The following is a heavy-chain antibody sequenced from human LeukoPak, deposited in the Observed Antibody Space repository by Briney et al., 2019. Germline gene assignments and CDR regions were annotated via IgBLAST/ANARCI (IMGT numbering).Heavy chain of an antibody. V-gene: IGHV3-30-3*01. CDR1: GFTFSSYA. Sequence: GGSLRLSCAASGFTFSSYAMHWVRQAPGKGLEWVAVISYDGSNKYYADSVKGRFTISGDNSKNTLYLQMNSLRAEDTAVYYCARVEGGCSSTSCYHYYYYGMDVWGQGTTVTVSS. CDR3: ARVEGGCSSTSCYHYYYYGMDV. CDR2: ISYDGSNK. J-gene: IGHJ6*02. D-gene: IGHD2-2*01.